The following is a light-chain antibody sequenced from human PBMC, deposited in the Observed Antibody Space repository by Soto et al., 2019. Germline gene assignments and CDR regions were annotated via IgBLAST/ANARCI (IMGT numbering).Light chain of an antibody. V-gene: IGKV1-39*01. CDR2: GAS. Sequence: DIQMTQSPSSLSASVGDRVTITCRASQYIGDFLNWYQQTPGKPPKLLIFGASNLPIGVPSRFSGSGSGTEFTLTITKLQREDFATYYCQQSYFVLGTFGRGTKVEL. J-gene: IGKJ1*01. CDR3: QQSYFVLGT. CDR1: QYIGDF.